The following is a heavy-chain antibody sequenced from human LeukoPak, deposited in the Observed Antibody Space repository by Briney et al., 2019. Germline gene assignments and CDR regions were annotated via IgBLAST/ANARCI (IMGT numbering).Heavy chain of an antibody. Sequence: SETPSLTCTVSGGSISSSNYNWGWIRQPPGKGLEWVGSIYYSGSTYYNPSLKSRVTISVDTSKNQFSLKLSSVTAADTAVYYCARLGDSYATDYWGQGTLVTVSS. J-gene: IGHJ4*02. CDR3: ARLGDSYATDY. CDR2: IYYSGST. V-gene: IGHV4-39*01. CDR1: GGSISSSNYN. D-gene: IGHD5-18*01.